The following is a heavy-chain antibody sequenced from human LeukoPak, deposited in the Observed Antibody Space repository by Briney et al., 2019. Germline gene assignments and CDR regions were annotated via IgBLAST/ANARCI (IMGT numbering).Heavy chain of an antibody. J-gene: IGHJ4*02. Sequence: GGSLRLSCAASGFAFSTYWMSWVRQAPGKGLEWVATIKKDGSETLYVDSVKGRFTISRDNAMNALYLQMNSLRVEDTAVYYCARDRGYSSFDYWGQGTLVTVSS. V-gene: IGHV3-7*01. CDR1: GFAFSTYW. D-gene: IGHD4-23*01. CDR3: ARDRGYSSFDY. CDR2: IKKDGSET.